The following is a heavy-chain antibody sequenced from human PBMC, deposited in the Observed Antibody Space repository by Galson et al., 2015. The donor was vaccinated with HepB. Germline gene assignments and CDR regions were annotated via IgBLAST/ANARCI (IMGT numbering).Heavy chain of an antibody. J-gene: IGHJ6*02. CDR1: GGSISSYY. CDR3: ARDGGYTSSYYYHYYGLDV. Sequence: LTCTVSGGSISSYYWSWIRQPPGKGLEWIGDIPYSGITNYRPLLKSRVTISVDTSKNQFSLKLSSVTAADTAVYYCARDGGYTSSYYYHYYGLDVWGQGPTVTVSS. D-gene: IGHD6-6*01. V-gene: IGHV4-59*01. CDR2: IPYSGIT.